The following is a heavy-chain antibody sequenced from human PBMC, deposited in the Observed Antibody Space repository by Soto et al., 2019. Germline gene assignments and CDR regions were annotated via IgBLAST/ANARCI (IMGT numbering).Heavy chain of an antibody. V-gene: IGHV5-51*01. CDR1: GYRFTSYW. J-gene: IGHJ5*02. Sequence: GESLKISCRTSGYRFTSYWIAWVRQMPGKGLGWMGIIFPSDSDTRYSPSFQGQVTISADRSTSTVFLQWASLKASDTAMYFCARKDKSGYFNWFDPWGQGTLVTVSS. CDR2: IFPSDSDT. D-gene: IGHD3-22*01. CDR3: ARKDKSGYFNWFDP.